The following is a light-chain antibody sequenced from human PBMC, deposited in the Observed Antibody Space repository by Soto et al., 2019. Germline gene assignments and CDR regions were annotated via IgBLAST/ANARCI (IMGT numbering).Light chain of an antibody. CDR3: SSYTTSNTRQIV. Sequence: TTTFRNRTSSDVGGYNYVSWYQHHPGKAPKLMIFDVSNRPSGVSNRFSGSKSGNTASLTISGLQPEDEADYYCSSYTTSNTRQIVFGTGTRSPS. V-gene: IGLV2-14*03. J-gene: IGLJ1*01. CDR2: DVS. CDR1: SSDVGGYNY.